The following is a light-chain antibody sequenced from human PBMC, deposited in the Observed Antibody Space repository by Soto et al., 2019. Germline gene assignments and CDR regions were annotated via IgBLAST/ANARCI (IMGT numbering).Light chain of an antibody. CDR1: QSVSSY. Sequence: EIVLTQSPATLSLSPGERATLSCRASQSVSSYLAWYQQKPGQAPRLLIYDASNRATGIPDRFSGSGSGTDFTLTISSLEPEDFAVYYCQQRSHWQRMFGQGTKVEIK. CDR3: QQRSHWQRM. J-gene: IGKJ1*01. CDR2: DAS. V-gene: IGKV3-11*01.